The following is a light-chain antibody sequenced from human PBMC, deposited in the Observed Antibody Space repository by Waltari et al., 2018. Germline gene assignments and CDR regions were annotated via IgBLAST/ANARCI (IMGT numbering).Light chain of an antibody. J-gene: IGKJ3*01. V-gene: IGKV1-9*01. CDR3: QQLNSYPPFT. CDR1: QGISSY. CDR2: AAS. Sequence: DIQLTLSPSFLSASVGDRVTITCRASQGISSYLAWYQQKPGKAPKLLIYAASTLQSGVPSRFSGSGSGTEFTLTISSLQPEDFATYYCQQLNSYPPFTFGPGTKVDIK.